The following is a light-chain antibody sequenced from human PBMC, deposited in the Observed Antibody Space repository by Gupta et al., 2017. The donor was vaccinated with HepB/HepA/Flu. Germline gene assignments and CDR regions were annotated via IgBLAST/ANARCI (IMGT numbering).Light chain of an antibody. CDR2: DVV. Sequence: QSALTQPASVSGSPGQSITISCTGTSSDVGGYNYVSWYQQHPGKAPKFMIYDVVNRPSGVSNRFSGSKSGNTASLTISGLQAEDEADYYCSSYTRSSTVIFGGGTKLTVL. V-gene: IGLV2-14*01. CDR3: SSYTRSSTVI. CDR1: SSDVGGYNY. J-gene: IGLJ2*01.